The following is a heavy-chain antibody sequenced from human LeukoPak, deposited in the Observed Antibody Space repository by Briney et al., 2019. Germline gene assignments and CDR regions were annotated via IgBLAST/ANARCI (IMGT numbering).Heavy chain of an antibody. V-gene: IGHV3-48*02. CDR2: ISSSTNTI. J-gene: IGHJ3*02. CDR1: GFIFFRYR. D-gene: IGHD4-23*01. Sequence: GGARKISWAASGFIFFRYRIKWVPQAPGKELEWVSDISSSTNTIYYADSVKGRFTISRDNAKNSLFLQMNSLRDEDTAVYYCARGGYGANDDAFDIWGQGTMVTVSS. CDR3: ARGGYGANDDAFDI.